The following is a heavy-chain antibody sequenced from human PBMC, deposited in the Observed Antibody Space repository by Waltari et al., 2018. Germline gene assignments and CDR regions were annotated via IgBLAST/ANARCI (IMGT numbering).Heavy chain of an antibody. CDR2: ITWNSGKV. Sequence: EVQLVESGGALVQPGRSLSLSCATSGFTYDDFARHWVRQVPGKGLEWVAGITWNSGKVDYAGSVKGRFTISRDNAKNLLFLQMNSLRPEDTALYYCTKDLTHTNYEGFANWGLGTLVTVSS. D-gene: IGHD3-16*01. J-gene: IGHJ4*02. CDR1: GFTYDDFA. CDR3: TKDLTHTNYEGFAN. V-gene: IGHV3-9*01.